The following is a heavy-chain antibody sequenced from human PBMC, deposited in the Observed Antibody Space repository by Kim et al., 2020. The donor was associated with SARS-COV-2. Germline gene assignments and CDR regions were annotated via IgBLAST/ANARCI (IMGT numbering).Heavy chain of an antibody. J-gene: IGHJ5*02. Sequence: ASVKVSCKVSGYTLTELSMHWVRQAPGKGLEWMGGFDPEDGETIYAQKFQGRVTMTEDTSTDTAYMELSSLRSEDTAVYYCATDSSGSYRPHWFDPWGQGTLVTVSS. D-gene: IGHD3-22*01. V-gene: IGHV1-24*01. CDR2: FDPEDGET. CDR1: GYTLTELS. CDR3: ATDSSGSYRPHWFDP.